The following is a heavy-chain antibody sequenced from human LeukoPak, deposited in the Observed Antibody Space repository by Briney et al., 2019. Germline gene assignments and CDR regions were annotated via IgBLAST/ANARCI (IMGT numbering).Heavy chain of an antibody. D-gene: IGHD6-13*01. Sequence: ASVKVSCKASGYTCTGYYMHWVRQAPGQGLEWMGWINPNSGGTNDAQKFQGRVTMTRDMSISTAYMELSRLRSDDTAVYYCARDDSSSWFNWFDPWGQGTLVTVSS. CDR2: INPNSGGT. CDR1: GYTCTGYY. V-gene: IGHV1-2*02. CDR3: ARDDSSSWFNWFDP. J-gene: IGHJ5*02.